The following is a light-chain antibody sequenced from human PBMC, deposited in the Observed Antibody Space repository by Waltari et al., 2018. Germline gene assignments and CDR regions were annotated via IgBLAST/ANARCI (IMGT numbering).Light chain of an antibody. V-gene: IGKV3-11*01. CDR3: QQRRNWPT. J-gene: IGKJ4*01. CDR1: QSVSTF. CDR2: DVS. Sequence: EIVLTQSPATLSLSPGERATLSCRASQSVSTFLAWYQQKPGQSPRLLIYDVSFRATGNPIRFSGSGSETDFTLTISSLEPEDFAVYYCQQRRNWPTFGGGTKVEVK.